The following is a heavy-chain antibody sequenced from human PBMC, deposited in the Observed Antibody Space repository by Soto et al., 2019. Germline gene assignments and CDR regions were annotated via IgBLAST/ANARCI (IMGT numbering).Heavy chain of an antibody. CDR2: IYWDDDK. J-gene: IGHJ4*01. CDR1: AFSLSTSGVG. V-gene: IGHV2-5*02. D-gene: IGHD3-22*01. Sequence: SPPTLGNPTQTLTLSCTFSAFSLSTSGVGVGWIRQPPGKALEWLALIYWDDDKRYSPSLKSRLTITKGTSKNQVVLTMTNMDPVDTATYYCAHSFLFDSSLDYWGHGTLVTVSS. CDR3: AHSFLFDSSLDY.